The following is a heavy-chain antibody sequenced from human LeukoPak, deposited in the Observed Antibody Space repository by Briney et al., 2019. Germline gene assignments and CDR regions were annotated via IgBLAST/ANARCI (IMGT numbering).Heavy chain of an antibody. V-gene: IGHV3-74*01. Sequence: GGSLRLSCAASGNYWMHWVRQAPGKGLVWVSRINSDGSSTSYADSVKGRFTISRDNAKNTLYLQMNSLRAEDTAVYYCARFYGEIDYWGQGTLVTVSS. CDR2: INSDGSST. D-gene: IGHD4-17*01. J-gene: IGHJ4*02. CDR1: GNYW. CDR3: ARFYGEIDY.